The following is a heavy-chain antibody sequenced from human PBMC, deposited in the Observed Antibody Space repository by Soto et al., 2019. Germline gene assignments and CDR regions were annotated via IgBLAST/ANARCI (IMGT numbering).Heavy chain of an antibody. V-gene: IGHV3-13*01. Sequence: EVQLVESGGGLVQPGGSLRLSCVASGFTLSDYDLHWVRQATGKGLEWVSSIDIYGNTYNAGSVPGRLTSSRKSAKNSLYIPMNRLRGGDTDVSFCVREGVRGHIGPFDIWGQGTMVTASS. CDR3: VREGVRGHIGPFDI. J-gene: IGHJ3*02. D-gene: IGHD3-10*01. CDR2: IDIYGNT. CDR1: GFTLSDYD.